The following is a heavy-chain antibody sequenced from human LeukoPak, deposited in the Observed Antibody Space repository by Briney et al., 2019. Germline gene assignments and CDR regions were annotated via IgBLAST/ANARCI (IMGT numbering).Heavy chain of an antibody. Sequence: SETLSLTCTVSGGTFSSYSWSWIRQPPGKGLEWIGDIYYSGSTNYNPSLKSRVTISVDTSKNQFSLKLTSVTAADTAVYYCARLPPCSGGSCNWFDPWGQGTLVTVSS. CDR1: GGTFSSYS. CDR2: IYYSGST. V-gene: IGHV4-59*01. D-gene: IGHD2-15*01. J-gene: IGHJ5*02. CDR3: ARLPPCSGGSCNWFDP.